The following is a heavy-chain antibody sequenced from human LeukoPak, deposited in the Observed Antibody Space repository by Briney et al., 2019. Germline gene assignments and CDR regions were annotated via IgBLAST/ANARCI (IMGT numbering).Heavy chain of an antibody. V-gene: IGHV1-2*04. CDR1: GYTFTGYY. Sequence: ASVKVSCKASGYTFTGYYMHWVRQAPGQGLEWMGWINPNSGGANYAQKFQGWVTMTRDTSISTAYMELSRLRSDDTAVYYCARGGITGTTRGPTRLNDAFDIWGQGTMVTVSS. D-gene: IGHD1-20*01. CDR2: INPNSGGA. CDR3: ARGGITGTTRGPTRLNDAFDI. J-gene: IGHJ3*02.